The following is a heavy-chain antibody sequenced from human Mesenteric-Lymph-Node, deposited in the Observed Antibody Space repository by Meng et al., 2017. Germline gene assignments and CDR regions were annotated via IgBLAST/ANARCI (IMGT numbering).Heavy chain of an antibody. V-gene: IGHV3-13*01. CDR1: GFTFSSYD. CDR2: IGTAGDT. Sequence: GESLKISCAACGFTFSSYDMHWVRQATGKGLEWVSAIGTAGDTYYPGSVKGRFTISRDNSKNTLYLQMNSLRAEDTAVYYCALYMTTVTTGYYYYGMDVWGQGTTVTVSS. CDR3: ALYMTTVTTGYYYYGMDV. D-gene: IGHD4-11*01. J-gene: IGHJ6*02.